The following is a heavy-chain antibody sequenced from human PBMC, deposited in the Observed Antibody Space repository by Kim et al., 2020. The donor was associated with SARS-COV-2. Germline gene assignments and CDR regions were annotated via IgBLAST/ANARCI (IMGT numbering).Heavy chain of an antibody. V-gene: IGHV3-30-3*01. CDR1: GLTFSSYS. J-gene: IGHJ5*01. CDR2: IGYDGNNQ. D-gene: IGHD4-17*01. CDR3: ASSDGDYGDYYFDS. Sequence: GGSLRLSCAASGLTFSSYSMHWVRQTPGKGLEWVATIGYDGNNQHYMDSVKGRFIISRDNSKNDLYLQMNSLSAQDTALYYCASSDGDYGDYYFDSWGQGTLVTVSS.